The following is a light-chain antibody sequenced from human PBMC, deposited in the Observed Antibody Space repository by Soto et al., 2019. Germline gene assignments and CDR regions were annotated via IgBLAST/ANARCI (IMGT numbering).Light chain of an antibody. CDR2: DVG. J-gene: IGLJ1*01. CDR3: SSYTTIKTYV. CDR1: SSDVGAYNF. V-gene: IGLV2-14*01. Sequence: QSVLSQPSSVSGSPGQSIAIFCTGTSSDVGAYNFVSWYQQHPDQAPKLILYDVGNRPPGVSNRFSGSKSGDSASLTISGLQAEDEADYYCSSYTTIKTYVFGTGTKVTDL.